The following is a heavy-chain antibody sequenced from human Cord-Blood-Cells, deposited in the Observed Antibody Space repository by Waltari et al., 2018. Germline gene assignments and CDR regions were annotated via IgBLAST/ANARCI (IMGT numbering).Heavy chain of an antibody. V-gene: IGHV1-2*02. CDR3: ARAGLYCGGDCYPEAFDI. J-gene: IGHJ3*02. CDR1: GYTFTGYY. CDR2: INPNSGGK. D-gene: IGHD2-21*01. Sequence: QVQLVQPGAEVKKPGASVKVSCKASGYTFTGYYMHWVRQAPGQGLEWMGGINPNSGGKNYAQNFQGRVTMTRDTSISTAYMELSRLRSDDTAVYYCARAGLYCGGDCYPEAFDIWGQGTMVTVSS.